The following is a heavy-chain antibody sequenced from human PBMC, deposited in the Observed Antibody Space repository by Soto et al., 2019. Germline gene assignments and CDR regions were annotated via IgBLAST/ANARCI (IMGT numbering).Heavy chain of an antibody. CDR3: ARDSGHCSSTSCFFPSDFGMDV. V-gene: IGHV1-69*13. CDR2: IIPIFGIA. D-gene: IGHD2-2*01. Sequence: SVKVSCKASGGTFSRYSITWVRQAPGHGLEWIGRIIPIFGIASYAQKFQGRVTITADESKNTLYLQMNSLRAEDTAVYYCARDSGHCSSTSCFFPSDFGMDVWGQGTTVTVSS. CDR1: GGTFSRYS. J-gene: IGHJ6*02.